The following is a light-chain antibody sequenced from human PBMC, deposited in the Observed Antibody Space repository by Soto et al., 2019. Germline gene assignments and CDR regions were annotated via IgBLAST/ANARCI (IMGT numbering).Light chain of an antibody. J-gene: IGKJ5*01. Sequence: EIVLTQSPGTLSLSPGEGAALSCRASQSVTSNSLAWYQQKPGQAPRLLIYGASSRATGIPDRFSGSGSGTDFTLTISRLEPEDFAVYYCQQRSSWPITFGQGTRLEI. V-gene: IGKV3D-20*02. CDR1: QSVTSNS. CDR3: QQRSSWPIT. CDR2: GAS.